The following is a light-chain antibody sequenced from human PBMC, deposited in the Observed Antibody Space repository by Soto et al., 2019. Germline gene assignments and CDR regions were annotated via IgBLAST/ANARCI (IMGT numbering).Light chain of an antibody. CDR2: KVS. Sequence: DVVMTQSPLSLPVTLGQSASISCKSSQSLGYSDGNTYVNWFQQRPGQPPRRLIYKVSERDSGVPDRFRGSGSGTDFTLTISRVEAEDVGVYFCMQGTYWPFTFGPETKVDF. V-gene: IGKV2-30*01. CDR3: MQGTYWPFT. CDR1: QSLGYSDGNTY. J-gene: IGKJ3*01.